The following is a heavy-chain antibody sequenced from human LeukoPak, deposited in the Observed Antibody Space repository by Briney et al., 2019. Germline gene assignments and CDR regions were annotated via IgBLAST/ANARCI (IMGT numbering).Heavy chain of an antibody. CDR2: INPSGGTT. D-gene: IGHD4-17*01. V-gene: IGHV1-46*01. CDR1: GYTFITYC. Sequence: ASVKVSCKASGYTFITYCMHWVRQAPGQGLEWMGVINPSGGTTSYAQKFQARVTMTRDTSTSTVYMELSSLRSEDTAVYYCARGNGLGGDYVSNWGQGTLVTVSS. CDR3: ARGNGLGGDYVSN. J-gene: IGHJ4*02.